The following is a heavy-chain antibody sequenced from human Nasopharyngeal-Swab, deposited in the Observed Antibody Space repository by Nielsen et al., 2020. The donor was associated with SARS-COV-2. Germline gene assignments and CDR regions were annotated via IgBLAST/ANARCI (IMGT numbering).Heavy chain of an antibody. V-gene: IGHV3-30*05. CDR3: AKGLRVGSAYYFYYYMDV. CDR1: GFTFRIYG. D-gene: IGHD1-26*01. Sequence: GASLKISCATSGFTFRIYGMHWVRQAPGKELEWVAVTSFDGSNKSYADSVKGRFTISKDYAQNTLYLHMNSLRAEDTAVYYCAKGLRVGSAYYFYYYMDVWGKGTTVTVSS. J-gene: IGHJ6*03. CDR2: TSFDGSNK.